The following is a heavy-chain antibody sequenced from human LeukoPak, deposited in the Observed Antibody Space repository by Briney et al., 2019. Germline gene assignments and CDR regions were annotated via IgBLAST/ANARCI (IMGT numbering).Heavy chain of an antibody. J-gene: IGHJ5*02. CDR3: ARQNNRRVNWFDP. D-gene: IGHD2/OR15-2a*01. Sequence: SETLSLTCTVSGGSISSGGYYWSWIRQHPGKGLEWIGYIYYSGSTYYNPSLKSRVTISVDTSKNQFSLKLSSVTAADTAVYYCARQNNRRVNWFDPWGQGTPVTVSS. CDR1: GGSISSGGYY. CDR2: IYYSGST. V-gene: IGHV4-31*03.